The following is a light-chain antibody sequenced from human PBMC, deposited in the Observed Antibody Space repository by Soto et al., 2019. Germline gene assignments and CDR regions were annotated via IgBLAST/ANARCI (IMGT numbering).Light chain of an antibody. J-gene: IGLJ1*01. Sequence: SALTQPPSASGTPGQRVTISCSGSSSNIGSNYAYWYQHLTGTAPKLLIYRNNQRPSGVPDRFSGSKSGTSASLAISGLRSEDEADYYCATWDDSLSNYVFGTGTKVTVL. CDR3: ATWDDSLSNYV. V-gene: IGLV1-47*01. CDR2: RNN. CDR1: SSNIGSNY.